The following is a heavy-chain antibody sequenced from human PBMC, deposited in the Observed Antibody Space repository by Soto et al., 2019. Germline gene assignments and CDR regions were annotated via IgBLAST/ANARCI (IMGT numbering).Heavy chain of an antibody. J-gene: IGHJ6*02. D-gene: IGHD1-26*01. CDR1: GFTFSNYA. CDR3: AKDGATLPYYYGMDV. Sequence: EVQLLESGGGLVQPGGSLRLSCAASGFTFSNYAMSWVRQAPGKGLEWVSVISGSGASTYYADSVKGRFTISRDNSKNTLYLQMTSLRAGDTAVYYCAKDGATLPYYYGMDVWGQGTTVTVSS. V-gene: IGHV3-23*01. CDR2: ISGSGAST.